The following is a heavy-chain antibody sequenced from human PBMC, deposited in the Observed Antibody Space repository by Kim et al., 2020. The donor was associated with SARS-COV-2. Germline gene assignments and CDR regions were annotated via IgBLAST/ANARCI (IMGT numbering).Heavy chain of an antibody. CDR3: ARVLTSAWSSFDY. D-gene: IGHD2-2*01. CDR2: ISSSSSYI. J-gene: IGHJ4*02. Sequence: GGSLRLSCAASGFTFSSYSMNWVRQAPGKGLEWISSISSSSSYIYYADSVKGRFTISRDNARASLYLQMNSLRAEDTAGYYCARVLTSAWSSFDYWGQGT. V-gene: IGHV3-21*04. CDR1: GFTFSSYS.